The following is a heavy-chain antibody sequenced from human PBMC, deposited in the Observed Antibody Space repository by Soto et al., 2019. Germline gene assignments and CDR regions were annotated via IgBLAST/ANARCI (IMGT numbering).Heavy chain of an antibody. CDR2: IKEDGSEA. J-gene: IGHJ6*01. CDR1: GFTFSTYW. D-gene: IGHD2-8*01. V-gene: IGHV3-7*05. Sequence: EVQLVESGGGLVQPGGSLRLSCAASGFTFSTYWMNWVRQAPGKGLEGVANIKEDGSEAYYVDSVKGRFTISRDNAKNSLYLEMNSPRSKDTAVYYCAREWCAPDRGSALGYYYHFGMDVWGQGTTVTVPS. CDR3: AREWCAPDRGSALGYYYHFGMDV.